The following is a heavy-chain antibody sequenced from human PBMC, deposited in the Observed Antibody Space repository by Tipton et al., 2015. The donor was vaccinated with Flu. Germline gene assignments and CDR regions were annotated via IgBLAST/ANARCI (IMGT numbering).Heavy chain of an antibody. Sequence: QLVQYGAEVKTPGASVKVSCRASGYIFTTYAISWVRQAPGHGLEWMGWISPYNGDTNYAHRLQGRVTMTTDTATSTAYMEVRSLRSDDTAVYFCARGESSWTHADSYYGLDVWGQGTTVTVSS. V-gene: IGHV1-18*01. CDR3: ARGESSWTHADSYYGLDV. D-gene: IGHD6-13*01. CDR1: GYIFTTYA. J-gene: IGHJ6*02. CDR2: ISPYNGDT.